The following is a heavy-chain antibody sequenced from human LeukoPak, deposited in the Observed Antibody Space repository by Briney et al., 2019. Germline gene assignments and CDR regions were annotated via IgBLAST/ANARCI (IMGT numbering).Heavy chain of an antibody. V-gene: IGHV1-18*04. CDR3: AATGSSSWYEFDY. Sequence: ASVKVSCKASGYTFTGYYMHWVRQAPGQGLEWMGWISAYNGNTNYAQKLQGRVTMTTDTSTSTAYMELRSLRSDDTAVYYCAATGSSSWYEFDYWGQGTLVTVSS. CDR1: GYTFTGYY. D-gene: IGHD6-13*01. J-gene: IGHJ4*02. CDR2: ISAYNGNT.